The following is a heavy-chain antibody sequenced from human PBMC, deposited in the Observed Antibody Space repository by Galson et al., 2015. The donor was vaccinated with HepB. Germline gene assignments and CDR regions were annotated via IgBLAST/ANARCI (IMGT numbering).Heavy chain of an antibody. CDR1: GGSISSGGYY. Sequence: TLSLTCTVSGGSISSGGYYWSWIRQHPGKGLEWIGYIYYSGSTYYNPSLKSRVTISVDTSKNQFSLKLSSVTAADTAVYYCARDVSPRSLLWFGELDGSYGMDVWGQGTTVTVSS. V-gene: IGHV4-31*03. CDR3: ARDVSPRSLLWFGELDGSYGMDV. CDR2: IYYSGST. J-gene: IGHJ6*02. D-gene: IGHD3-10*01.